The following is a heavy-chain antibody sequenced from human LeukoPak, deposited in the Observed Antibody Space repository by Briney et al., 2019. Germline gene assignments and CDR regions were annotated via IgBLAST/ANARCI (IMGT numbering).Heavy chain of an antibody. D-gene: IGHD3-3*01. V-gene: IGHV1-18*01. J-gene: IGHJ6*02. CDR1: GYTFTSYG. CDR3: ARDQEYYDFWSGYYTGPLSGMDV. CDR2: ISAYNGNT. Sequence: ASVKVSCKASGYTFTSYGISWVRQAPGQGLEWMGWISAYNGNTNYAQKLQGRVTMTTDTSTSTAYMELSSLRSEDTAVYYCARDQEYYDFWSGYYTGPLSGMDVWGQGTTVTVSS.